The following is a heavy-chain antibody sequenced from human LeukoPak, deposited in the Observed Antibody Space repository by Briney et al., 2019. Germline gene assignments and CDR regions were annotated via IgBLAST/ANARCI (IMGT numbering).Heavy chain of an antibody. CDR3: ARYERIGSCTGGGCYYGLDV. D-gene: IGHD2-8*02. V-gene: IGHV4-59*02. Sequence: PSETLSLTCTVSGVSVRSYYWCWIRQSPGKGLQWIGYINYSGSSNYNPYLKSRVTMAVDTSSNQVSLRLISVTAVDTAVYYCARYERIGSCTGGGCYYGLDVWGQGTTATVSS. CDR1: GVSVRSYY. J-gene: IGHJ6*02. CDR2: INYSGSS.